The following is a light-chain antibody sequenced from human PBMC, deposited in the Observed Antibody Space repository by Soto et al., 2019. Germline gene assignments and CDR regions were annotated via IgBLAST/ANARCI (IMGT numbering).Light chain of an antibody. V-gene: IGKV1-5*01. CDR1: ESIRTW. Sequence: DLQMTQSPSTLSASIGDRVTITCRASESIRTWLAWYQHKPGKAPKFLIYDASSLESGVPSRFSGSGSGTELPITISSLQPDDCETYVGQQYHNYPRTFGQGTKGDI. CDR2: DAS. J-gene: IGKJ1*01. CDR3: QQYHNYPRT.